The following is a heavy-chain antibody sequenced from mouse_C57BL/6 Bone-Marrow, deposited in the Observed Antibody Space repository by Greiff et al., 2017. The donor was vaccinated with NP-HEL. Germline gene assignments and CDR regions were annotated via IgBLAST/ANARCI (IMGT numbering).Heavy chain of an antibody. CDR3: ATTACFYAMDY. D-gene: IGHD1-2*01. V-gene: IGHV7-3*01. Sequence: EVKLVESGGGLVQPGGSLSLSCAASGFTFTDYYMSWVRQPPGKALEWLGFISNKANGYTTEYSASVKGRFTISRDNSQSILYLQMNALRAEDSATYYCATTACFYAMDYWGQGTSVTVSA. CDR1: GFTFTDYY. CDR2: ISNKANGYTT. J-gene: IGHJ4*01.